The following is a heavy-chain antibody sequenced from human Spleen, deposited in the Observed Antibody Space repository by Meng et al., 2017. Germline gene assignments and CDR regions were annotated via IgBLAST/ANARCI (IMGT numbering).Heavy chain of an antibody. CDR2: IYNTGYS. CDR3: ARETVYSFIGGPFEY. V-gene: IGHV4-30-4*01. CDR1: GASISSGEFY. D-gene: IGHD5-18*01. Sequence: QVQLRESGPGLVKPSQTLSLTCPVSGASISSGEFYWSWLRQSPGKGLEWIGYIYNTGYSFYNPSLRSRVTLSIDTSNNQFSLRLTSMSAADTAVYYCARETVYSFIGGPFEYWGQGVLVTVSS. J-gene: IGHJ4*02.